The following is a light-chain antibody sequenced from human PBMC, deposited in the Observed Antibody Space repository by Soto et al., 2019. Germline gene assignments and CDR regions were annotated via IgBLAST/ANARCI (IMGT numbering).Light chain of an antibody. J-gene: IGKJ5*01. CDR3: QQRNDLPIT. Sequence: IQLTQSPSSLSAYVGDRVTITCRASQGISSYLAWYQQKPGKAPKLLISDASTLQSEVPSRFSGSGTGTAFTLSIGSLHPEDFATYYCQQRNDLPITFGQGTRLQI. CDR2: DAS. CDR1: QGISSY. V-gene: IGKV1-9*01.